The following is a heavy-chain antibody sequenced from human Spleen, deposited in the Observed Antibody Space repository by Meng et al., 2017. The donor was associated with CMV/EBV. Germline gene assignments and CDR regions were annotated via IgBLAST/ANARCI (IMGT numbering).Heavy chain of an antibody. Sequence: GGSLRLSCAASGFTFSSYSMNWVRQAPGKGLEWVSSISSNRNYIYYADSVKGRFTISRDNAKNSLYRQMNSLRAEDTAVYYCARVHWGNWGLFDYWGQGTLVTVSS. D-gene: IGHD7-27*01. CDR3: ARVHWGNWGLFDY. CDR1: GFTFSSYS. J-gene: IGHJ4*02. CDR2: ISSNRNYI. V-gene: IGHV3-21*01.